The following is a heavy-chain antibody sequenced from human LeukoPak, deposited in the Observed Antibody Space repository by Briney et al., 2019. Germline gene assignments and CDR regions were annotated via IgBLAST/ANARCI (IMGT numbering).Heavy chain of an antibody. V-gene: IGHV3-21*01. D-gene: IGHD2-2*01. CDR2: ITSSSTYT. CDR1: GFTFSNYA. Sequence: GGSLRLSCAASGFTFSNYAMSWVRQAPGKGLEWVSSITSSSTYTRYADSVKGRFTISRDNAKNSLYLQMNSLRAEDTAVYYCATRYCSTTNCYAFEYWGQGTLVTVSS. CDR3: ATRYCSTTNCYAFEY. J-gene: IGHJ4*02.